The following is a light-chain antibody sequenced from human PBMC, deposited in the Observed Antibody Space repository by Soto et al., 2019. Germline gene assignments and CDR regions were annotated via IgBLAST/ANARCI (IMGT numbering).Light chain of an antibody. J-gene: IGKJ1*01. CDR1: QSISVW. Sequence: DIQMTQSPSTLSASVGDRVTITCRASQSISVWLAWYQQKAGEAPNLLIYKASRLESGVPSRFSGSGSETEFTLTISGLQPGDSATYYCQQYNSYSPTFGQGTKVDIK. V-gene: IGKV1-5*03. CDR2: KAS. CDR3: QQYNSYSPT.